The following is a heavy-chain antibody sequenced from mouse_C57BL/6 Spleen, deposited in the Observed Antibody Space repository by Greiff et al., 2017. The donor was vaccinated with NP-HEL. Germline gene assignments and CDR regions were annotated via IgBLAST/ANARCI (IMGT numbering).Heavy chain of an antibody. CDR2: IDPSDSET. J-gene: IGHJ4*01. D-gene: IGHD3-3*01. V-gene: IGHV1-52*01. Sequence: VQLQQPGAELVRPGSSVKLSCKASGYTFTSYWMHWVKQRPIQGLEWIGNIDPSDSETHYNQKFKDKATLTVDKSSSTAYMQLSSLTSEDSAVYYCARSPGDRAMDYWGQGTSVTVSS. CDR3: ARSPGDRAMDY. CDR1: GYTFTSYW.